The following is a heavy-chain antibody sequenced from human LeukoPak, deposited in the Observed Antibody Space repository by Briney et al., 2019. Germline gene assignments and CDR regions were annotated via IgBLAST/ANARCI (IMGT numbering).Heavy chain of an antibody. CDR1: GGSISSGGYY. J-gene: IGHJ4*02. V-gene: IGHV4-31*03. CDR2: IYYSGST. CDR3: AREAYCGGDCYYFDY. D-gene: IGHD2-21*02. Sequence: PSETLSLTCTVSGGSISSGGYYWSWIRQHPGKGLEWIGYIYYSGSTYCNPSLKSRVTISVDTSKNQFSLKLSSVTAADTAVYYCAREAYCGGDCYYFDYWGQGTLVTVSS.